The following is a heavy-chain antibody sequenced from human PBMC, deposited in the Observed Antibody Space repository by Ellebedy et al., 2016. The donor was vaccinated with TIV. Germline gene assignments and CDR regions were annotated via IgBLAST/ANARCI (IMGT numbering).Heavy chain of an antibody. Sequence: GESLKISCAASGFTFSNYAMSWVRQAPGRGLEWVSGFGVSGETTYYTDSVKGRFTTSRDNSKNTLYLQMRRLRAEDTAIYYCARGRSGTYIHHAFDYWGQGTLVTVSS. D-gene: IGHD1-14*01. CDR3: ARGRSGTYIHHAFDY. J-gene: IGHJ4*02. V-gene: IGHV3-23*01. CDR2: FGVSGETT. CDR1: GFTFSNYA.